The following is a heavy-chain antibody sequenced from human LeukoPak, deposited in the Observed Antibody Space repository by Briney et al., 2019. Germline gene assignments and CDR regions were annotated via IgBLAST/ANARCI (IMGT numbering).Heavy chain of an antibody. J-gene: IGHJ3*02. V-gene: IGHV3-33*01. CDR3: ARGYVHAFDI. CDR2: IWYDGSNT. D-gene: IGHD5-12*01. CDR1: GFTFSSYG. Sequence: GGSLRLSCAASGFTFSSYGMHWVRQAPGKGLEWVAMIWYDGSNTYYADSVKGRFTISRDNSKNTLFLQMDSLGAEDTAVYYCARGYVHAFDIWGQGTMVTVSS.